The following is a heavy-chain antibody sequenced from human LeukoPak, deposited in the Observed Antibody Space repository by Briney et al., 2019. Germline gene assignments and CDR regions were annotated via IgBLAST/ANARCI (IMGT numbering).Heavy chain of an antibody. CDR1: GGTFSSYA. CDR2: IIPILGIA. Sequence: SVKVPCKASGGTFSSYANSWVRQAPGQGLEWMGRIIPILGIANYAQKFQGRVTITADKSTSTAYMELSSLRSEDTAVYYCAKSSSSTRLQFDPWGQGTLVTVSS. CDR3: AKSSSSTRLQFDP. J-gene: IGHJ5*02. D-gene: IGHD2-2*01. V-gene: IGHV1-69*04.